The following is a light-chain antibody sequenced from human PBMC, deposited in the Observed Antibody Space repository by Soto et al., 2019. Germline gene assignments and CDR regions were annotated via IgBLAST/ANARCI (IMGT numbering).Light chain of an antibody. Sequence: QSVLAQPASVSGSPGQSITITCIGTTSDIAGYNYVSWYQQHPGKAPKLLIYVVTSRASGVSHRFSGSKSGNTASPTISGLQAEDEAEYHCNSYTSASFYVFGTGTKVTVL. CDR1: TSDIAGYNY. J-gene: IGLJ1*01. CDR3: NSYTSASFYV. V-gene: IGLV2-14*01. CDR2: VVT.